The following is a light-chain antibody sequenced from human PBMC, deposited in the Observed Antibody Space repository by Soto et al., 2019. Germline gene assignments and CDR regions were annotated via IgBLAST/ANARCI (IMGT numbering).Light chain of an antibody. CDR2: GAS. J-gene: IGKJ3*01. CDR1: QSVSSSY. Sequence: EIVLTQSPGTLSLSPGERATLSCRASQSVSSSYLAWYQQKPGQAPRLLIYGASIRATGIPDRFSGSGSGTDFTLTISRLEPEDFAVYYCQQFGSSPLFTFGPGTKVDVK. CDR3: QQFGSSPLFT. V-gene: IGKV3-20*01.